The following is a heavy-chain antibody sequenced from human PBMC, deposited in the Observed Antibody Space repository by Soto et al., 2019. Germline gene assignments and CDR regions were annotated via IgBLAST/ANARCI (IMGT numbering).Heavy chain of an antibody. V-gene: IGHV1-69*13. CDR1: GGTFSSYA. D-gene: IGHD1-1*01. CDR3: ARGQLADPYTWMGWFDP. CDR2: IIPIFGTA. Sequence: ASVKVSCKASGGTFSSYAISWVRQAPGQGLEWMGGIIPIFGTANYAQKFQGRVTITADESTSTAYMELSSLRSEDTAVYYCARGQLADPYTWMGWFDPWGQGTLVTVSS. J-gene: IGHJ5*02.